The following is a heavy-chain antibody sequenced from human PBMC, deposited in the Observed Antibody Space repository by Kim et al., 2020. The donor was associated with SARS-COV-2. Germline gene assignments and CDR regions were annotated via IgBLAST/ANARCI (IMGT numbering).Heavy chain of an antibody. CDR3: ARVPQWLGPPFDY. CDR1: GGSFSGYY. D-gene: IGHD6-19*01. Sequence: SETLSLTCAVYGGSFSGYYWSWIRQPPGKGLEWIGEINHSGSTNYNPSLKSRVTISVDTSKNQFSLKLSSVTAADTAVYYCARVPQWLGPPFDYWGQGTLVTVSS. CDR2: INHSGST. J-gene: IGHJ4*02. V-gene: IGHV4-34*01.